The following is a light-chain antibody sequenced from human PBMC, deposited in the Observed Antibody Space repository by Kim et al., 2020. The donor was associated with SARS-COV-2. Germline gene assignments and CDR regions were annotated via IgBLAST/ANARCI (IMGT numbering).Light chain of an antibody. CDR1: TGSVTSNQN. CDR3: LLSYRDPRGV. J-gene: IGLJ3*02. CDR2: DTN. V-gene: IGLV7-46*01. Sequence: TCEPLTGSVTSNQNTNWAKQSPEQAPLTLICDTNRRHSRTPARFSGSRLGGRADLALSGEQPEDEADYFCLLSYRDPRGVFGGGTQLTVL.